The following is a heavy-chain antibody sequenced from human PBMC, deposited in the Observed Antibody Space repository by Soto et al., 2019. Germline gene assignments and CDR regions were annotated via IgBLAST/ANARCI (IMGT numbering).Heavy chain of an antibody. CDR2: IYYSGST. V-gene: IGHV4-59*08. D-gene: IGHD5-12*01. Sequence: SETLSLTCTVSGGSISSYYWSWIRQPPGKGLEWIGYIYYSGSTNYNPSLKSRVTISVDTSKNQFSLKLSSVTAADTAVYYCARHGGVFVVATISDAFDIWGQGTMVTVSS. J-gene: IGHJ3*02. CDR3: ARHGGVFVVATISDAFDI. CDR1: GGSISSYY.